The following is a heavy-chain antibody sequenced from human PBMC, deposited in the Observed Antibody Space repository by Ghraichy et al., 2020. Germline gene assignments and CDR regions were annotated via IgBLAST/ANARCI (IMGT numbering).Heavy chain of an antibody. D-gene: IGHD6-6*01. CDR2: MNPNSGNT. CDR1: GYTFTSYD. Sequence: AAVKVSCKASGYTFTSYDINWVRQATGQGLEWMGWMNPNSGNTGYAQKFQGRVTMTRNTTISTAYMELSSLRSEDTAVYYCARIEEYSSSSYQHWGQGTLVTVSS. CDR3: ARIEEYSSSSYQH. V-gene: IGHV1-8*01. J-gene: IGHJ1*01.